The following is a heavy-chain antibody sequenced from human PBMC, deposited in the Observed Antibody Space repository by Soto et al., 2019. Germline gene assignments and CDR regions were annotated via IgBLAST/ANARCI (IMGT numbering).Heavy chain of an antibody. V-gene: IGHV4-31*03. CDR3: ARGHYDSSGYYVRGDMGWFDP. Sequence: SETLSLTCTVSGGSISSGGYYWSWIRQHPGKGLEWIGYIYYSGSTYYNPSLKSRVTISVDTSKNQFSLKLSSVTAADTAVYYCARGHYDSSGYYVRGDMGWFDPWGQGTLVTVSS. D-gene: IGHD3-22*01. J-gene: IGHJ5*02. CDR1: GGSISSGGYY. CDR2: IYYSGST.